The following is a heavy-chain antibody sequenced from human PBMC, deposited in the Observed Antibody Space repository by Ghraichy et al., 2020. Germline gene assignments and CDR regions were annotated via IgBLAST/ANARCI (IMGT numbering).Heavy chain of an antibody. CDR2: ISGSGGST. V-gene: IGHV3-23*01. J-gene: IGHJ4*02. CDR1: GFTFSSYA. Sequence: GGSLRLSCAASGFTFSSYAMSWVRQAPGKGLEWVSAISGSGGSTYYADSVKGRFTISRDNSKNTLYLQMNSLRAEDTAVYYCAKGATYYCDSSGYYSLTYFDYGGQGTLVTVSS. D-gene: IGHD3-22*01. CDR3: AKGATYYCDSSGYYSLTYFDY.